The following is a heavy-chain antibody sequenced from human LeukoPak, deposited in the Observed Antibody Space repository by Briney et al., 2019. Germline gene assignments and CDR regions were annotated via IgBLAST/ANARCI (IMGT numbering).Heavy chain of an antibody. J-gene: IGHJ4*02. V-gene: IGHV3-30-3*01. Sequence: PGGSLRLSCAASGFTFSSYAMHWVRQAPGKGLEWVAVISYDGSNKYYADSVKGRFTISRDNSKNTLYLQMNSLRAEDTAVYYCARESTGNRSDLDYWGQGTLVTVSS. CDR1: GFTFSSYA. D-gene: IGHD1-14*01. CDR2: ISYDGSNK. CDR3: ARESTGNRSDLDY.